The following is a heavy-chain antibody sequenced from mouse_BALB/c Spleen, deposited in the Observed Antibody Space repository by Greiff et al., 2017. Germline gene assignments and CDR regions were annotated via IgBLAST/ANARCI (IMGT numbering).Heavy chain of an antibody. CDR3: ARRDYDDPAYAMDY. CDR1: GFSLTSYG. V-gene: IGHV2-2*02. Sequence: QVQLQQSGPGLVQPSQSLSITCTVSGFSLTSYGVHWVRQSPGKGLEWLGVIWSGGSTDYNAAFISRLSISKDNSKSQVFFKMDSLQANDTAIYYCARRDYDDPAYAMDYWGQGTSVTVSS. CDR2: IWSGGST. J-gene: IGHJ4*01. D-gene: IGHD2-4*01.